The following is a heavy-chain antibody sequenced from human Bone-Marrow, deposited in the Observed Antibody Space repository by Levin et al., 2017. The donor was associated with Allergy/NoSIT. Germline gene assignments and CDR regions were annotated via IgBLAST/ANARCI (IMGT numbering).Heavy chain of an antibody. CDR3: ATWTAVAGTYPWAPDV. D-gene: IGHD2-15*01. V-gene: IGHV1-24*01. CDR1: GYTLTELP. CDR2: FEPEEGGT. J-gene: IGHJ3*01. Sequence: ASVKVSCKVSGYTLTELPMHWVRQAPGKGLEWMGGFEPEEGGTIYAQKFQGRVTMTDDTSTDTAYMELSSLRFEDMAVYYCATWTAVAGTYPWAPDVWGQGTMVTVSS.